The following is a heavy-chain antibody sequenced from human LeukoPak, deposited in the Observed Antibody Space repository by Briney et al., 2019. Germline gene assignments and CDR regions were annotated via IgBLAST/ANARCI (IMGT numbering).Heavy chain of an antibody. D-gene: IGHD2-15*01. CDR3: ARGERYCSGGSCLNPEFDY. CDR2: IYYSGST. Sequence: SETLSLTCTVSGGSISSGGYYWSWIRQHPGKGLEWIEYIYYSGSTYYNPSLKSRVTISVDTSKNQFSLKLSSVTAADTAVYYCARGERYCSGGSCLNPEFDYWGQGTLVTVSS. J-gene: IGHJ4*02. V-gene: IGHV4-31*03. CDR1: GGSISSGGYY.